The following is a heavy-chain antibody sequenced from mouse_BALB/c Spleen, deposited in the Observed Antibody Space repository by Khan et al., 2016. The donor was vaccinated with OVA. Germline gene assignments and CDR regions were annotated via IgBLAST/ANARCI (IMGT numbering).Heavy chain of an antibody. CDR1: GFSLTTYG. J-gene: IGHJ3*01. V-gene: IGHV2-2*02. Sequence: VQLQESGPGLVQPSQSLSITCTVSGFSLTTYGVHWVRQSPGKGLEWLGVIWSGGSTDYNAAFISRLSISKDSSKSQVFFKMNSLQVNDTAIDYGARNYDDDEGLAYWGQGTLVTVSA. CDR3: ARNYDDDEGLAY. CDR2: IWSGGST. D-gene: IGHD2-4*01.